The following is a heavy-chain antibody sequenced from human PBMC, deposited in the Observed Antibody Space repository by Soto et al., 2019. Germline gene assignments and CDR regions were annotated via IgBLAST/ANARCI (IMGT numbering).Heavy chain of an antibody. CDR2: INPSGGST. CDR3: ARDDEDIVVVPAAMGYYYYGMDV. CDR1: GYTFTSYY. J-gene: IGHJ6*02. Sequence: ASVKVSCKASGYTFTSYYMHWVRQAPGQGLEWMGIINPSGGSTSYAQKFQGRVTMTRDTSTSTVYMELSSLRSEDTAVYYCARDDEDIVVVPAAMGYYYYGMDVRGQGTTVTVSS. D-gene: IGHD2-2*01. V-gene: IGHV1-46*01.